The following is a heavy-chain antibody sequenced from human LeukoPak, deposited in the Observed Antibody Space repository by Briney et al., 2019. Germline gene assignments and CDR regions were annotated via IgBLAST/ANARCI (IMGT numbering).Heavy chain of an antibody. Sequence: GGSLRLSCAASGLTVSSNNMSWVRQAPGKGLEWVSVIYRGGPTYYADSVKGRFTISRDNSKNTLYLQMNSLRAEDTAVYYCARDSYVDSEAVRWFDPWGQGTLVTVSS. CDR2: IYRGGPT. J-gene: IGHJ5*02. CDR1: GLTVSSNN. CDR3: ARDSYVDSEAVRWFDP. D-gene: IGHD4-17*01. V-gene: IGHV3-66*01.